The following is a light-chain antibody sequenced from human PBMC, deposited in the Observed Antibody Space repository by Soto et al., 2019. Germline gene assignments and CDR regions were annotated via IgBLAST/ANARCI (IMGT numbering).Light chain of an antibody. V-gene: IGKV3-15*01. CDR2: FAS. CDR3: QQYKNWPLT. Sequence: EIVMTQSPATLSVSPGERATLSCRASQSVSNNLAWYQQKPGQAPRLLIYFASTRATGIPARFSGSGSGTEFTLTISSLQSEDFAVYYCQQYKNWPLTFGGGTKVGIK. CDR1: QSVSNN. J-gene: IGKJ4*01.